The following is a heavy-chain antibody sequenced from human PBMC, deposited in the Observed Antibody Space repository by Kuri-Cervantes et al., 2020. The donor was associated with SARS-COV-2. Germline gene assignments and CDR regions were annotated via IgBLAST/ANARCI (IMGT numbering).Heavy chain of an antibody. CDR2: ISSSSSYI. D-gene: IGHD3-3*01. V-gene: IGHV3-21*01. Sequence: GGSLRLSCAASGFTFSSYWMHWVRQAPGKGLVWVSSISSSSSYIYYADSVKGRFTISRDNAKNSLYLQMNSLRAEDTAVYYCANGYASKIQHYDFWSGLLSGFDYWGQGTLVTVSS. J-gene: IGHJ4*02. CDR3: ANGYASKIQHYDFWSGLLSGFDY. CDR1: GFTFSSYW.